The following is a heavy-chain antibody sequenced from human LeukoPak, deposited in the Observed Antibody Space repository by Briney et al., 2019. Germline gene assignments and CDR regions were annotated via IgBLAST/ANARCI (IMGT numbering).Heavy chain of an antibody. D-gene: IGHD3-3*01. CDR1: GFTFSSYS. V-gene: IGHV3-21*01. CDR2: ISSSSSYI. Sequence: PGGSLRLSCAASGFTFSSYSMNWVRQAPGKGLEWVSSISSSSSYIYYADSVKGRFTISRDNAKNSLYLQMNSLRAEDTAVYYCARDPPTTIFGVVIESCYCMDVWGQGTTVTVSS. J-gene: IGHJ6*02. CDR3: ARDPPTTIFGVVIESCYCMDV.